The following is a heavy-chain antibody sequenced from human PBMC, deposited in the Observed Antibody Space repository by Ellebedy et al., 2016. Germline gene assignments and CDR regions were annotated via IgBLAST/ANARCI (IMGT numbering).Heavy chain of an antibody. V-gene: IGHV4-30-4*01. Sequence: SETLSLTXTVSGGSISSGDYYWSWIRQPPGKGLEWIGYIYYSGSTYYNPSLKSRVTISVDTSKNQFSLKLSSVTAADTAVYYCARIGGNSAVNAFDIWGQGTMVTVSS. CDR1: GGSISSGDYY. D-gene: IGHD4-23*01. CDR3: ARIGGNSAVNAFDI. J-gene: IGHJ3*02. CDR2: IYYSGST.